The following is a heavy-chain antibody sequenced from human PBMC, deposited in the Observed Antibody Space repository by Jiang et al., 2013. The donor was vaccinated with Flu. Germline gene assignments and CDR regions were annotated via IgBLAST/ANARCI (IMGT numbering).Heavy chain of an antibody. J-gene: IGHJ1*01. CDR2: ISPSGNTI. CDR1: GFSFTDYS. CDR3: ARGGGVTLIPRALSY. V-gene: IGHV3-11*01. D-gene: IGHD3-22*01. Sequence: SGFSFTDYSMTWIRQAPGKGLEWVSYISPSGNTIYYADSLKGRFTISRDNAKNSLFLQMHSLRAEDTAVYYCARGGGVTLIPRALSYWGQGTQVTVSS.